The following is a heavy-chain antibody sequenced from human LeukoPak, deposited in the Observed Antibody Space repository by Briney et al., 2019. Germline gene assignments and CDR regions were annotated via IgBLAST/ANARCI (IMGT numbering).Heavy chain of an antibody. V-gene: IGHV5-51*01. CDR3: ARAYNWNSLDAFDI. J-gene: IGHJ3*02. D-gene: IGHD1-1*01. Sequence: GESLKISCKGSGYSFTSYWIGWVRQLPGKGLEWMGIIYPGDSDTRYSPYFQGQVTISADKSISTAYLQWSSLKASDTAMYYCARAYNWNSLDAFDIWGQGTMVTVSS. CDR2: IYPGDSDT. CDR1: GYSFTSYW.